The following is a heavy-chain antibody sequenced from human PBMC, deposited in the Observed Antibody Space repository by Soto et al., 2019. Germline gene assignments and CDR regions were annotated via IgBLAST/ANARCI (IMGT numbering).Heavy chain of an antibody. V-gene: IGHV3-30-3*01. D-gene: IGHD5-12*01. CDR2: ISYDGAKK. CDR1: GFTFSRYA. CDR3: ARDSFGQGEGYVEN. Sequence: QVQLVESGGGVVQPGRSLRLSCAASGFTFSRYAMHWVRQAPGKGLECVAAISYDGAKKNYADSVKGRFTISRDNSNITVYVQMSRLRPADTAIYYCARDSFGQGEGYVENWGQGILVTVSS. J-gene: IGHJ4*02.